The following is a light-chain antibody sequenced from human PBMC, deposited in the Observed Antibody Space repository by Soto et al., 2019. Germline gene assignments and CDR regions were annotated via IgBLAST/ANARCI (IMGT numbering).Light chain of an antibody. V-gene: IGKV3D-20*01. CDR1: QSVSSN. J-gene: IGKJ5*01. CDR3: QKYGSSPIT. Sequence: EIVMTQSPATLSVSPGERATLSCRASQSVSSNLAWYQQKPGLAPRLPIHDASSTATGIPDRFSDSKSGTDFTLTIRRLEPEEAGVYYCQKYGSSPITVGQGTRREI. CDR2: DAS.